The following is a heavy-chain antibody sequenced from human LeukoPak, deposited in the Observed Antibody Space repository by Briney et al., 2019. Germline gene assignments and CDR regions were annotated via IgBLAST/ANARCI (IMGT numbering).Heavy chain of an antibody. CDR3: ANYLWGLESVAAAGNFDY. Sequence: GGSLRLSCAASGFTFSSYAMSWVRQAPGKGLEWVSAISGSGGSTYYADSVKGRFTISRDNSKNTLYLQMNSLRAEDTAVYYCANYLWGLESVAAAGNFDYWGQGTLVTVSS. V-gene: IGHV3-23*01. J-gene: IGHJ4*02. CDR1: GFTFSSYA. CDR2: ISGSGGST. D-gene: IGHD6-13*01.